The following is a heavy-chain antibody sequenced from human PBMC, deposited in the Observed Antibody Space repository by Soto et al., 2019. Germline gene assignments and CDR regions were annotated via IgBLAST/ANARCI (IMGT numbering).Heavy chain of an antibody. D-gene: IGHD3-9*01. CDR1: CGALSGYY. CDR3: AIDTYYYYVRDV. CDR2: INTRGST. Sequence: PSETLSLTCDAYCGALSGYYWRWIRQPPGKGLEGIGEINTRGSTNYNPSLKIRVTLSADTSKKQFSLKLSSVIAADTAVYYCAIDTYYYYVRDVGGQGTTVTAS. J-gene: IGHJ6*02. V-gene: IGHV4-34*01.